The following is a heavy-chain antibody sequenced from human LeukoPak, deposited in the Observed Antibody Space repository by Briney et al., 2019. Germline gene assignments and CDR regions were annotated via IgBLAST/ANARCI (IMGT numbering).Heavy chain of an antibody. CDR2: IKQDGSEK. CDR3: ARVDTRDYYMDV. Sequence: GGSLRLSCAASGFTLSSYWMSWVRQAPGKGLEWVANIKQDGSEKYYVDSVRGRFTISRDNAKNTLYLQMNSLRAEDTAVYYCARVDTRDYYMDVWGKGTTVTVSS. V-gene: IGHV3-7*01. CDR1: GFTLSSYW. D-gene: IGHD5-18*01. J-gene: IGHJ6*03.